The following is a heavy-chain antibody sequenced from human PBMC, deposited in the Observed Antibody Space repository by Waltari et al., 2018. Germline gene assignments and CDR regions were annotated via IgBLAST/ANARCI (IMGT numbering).Heavy chain of an antibody. CDR3: ARQGSWTFDI. D-gene: IGHD3-10*01. V-gene: IGHV3-7*01. Sequence: EVQMLDSGGGLVRPGGSLRLSCVVSGFSLSYYWMSWVRQAPGRGVEWLGNIKGDGTETFHVDSVKGRFTISRDNARNTLFLQMNNLGAGDTAVFYCARQGSWTFDIWGQGTVVTVSS. J-gene: IGHJ3*02. CDR1: GFSLSYYW. CDR2: IKGDGTET.